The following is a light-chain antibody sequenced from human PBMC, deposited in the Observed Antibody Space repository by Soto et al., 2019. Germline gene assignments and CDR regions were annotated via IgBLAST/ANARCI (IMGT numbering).Light chain of an antibody. J-gene: IGLJ1*01. CDR2: DVS. V-gene: IGLV2-14*01. CDR1: SSDVGGYNY. Sequence: SVLTQPASVSGSPGQSITISCTGTSSDVGGYNYVSWYQQHPGKAPKFMIYDVSNRPSGVSNRFSGSKPGNTASLTISGLQAEDEADYYCCSYTTSNTRQIVFGTGTKATVL. CDR3: CSYTTSNTRQIV.